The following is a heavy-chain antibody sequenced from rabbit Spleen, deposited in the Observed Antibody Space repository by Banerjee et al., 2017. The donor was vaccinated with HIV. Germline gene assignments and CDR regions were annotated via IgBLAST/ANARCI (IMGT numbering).Heavy chain of an antibody. CDR1: GFSFSSDYY. D-gene: IGHD2-1*01. V-gene: IGHV1S45*01. Sequence: QQQLEESGGGLVKPGGTLTLTCTASGFSFSSDYYLCWVRQAPGKGLESIACIYGGVIDSTYYATWAKGRFTISKTSSTTVTLQMTSLTAADTATYFCARGSATMTMVITGFYFNLWGPGTLVPS. CDR2: IYGGVIDST. J-gene: IGHJ4*01. CDR3: ARGSATMTMVITGFYFNL.